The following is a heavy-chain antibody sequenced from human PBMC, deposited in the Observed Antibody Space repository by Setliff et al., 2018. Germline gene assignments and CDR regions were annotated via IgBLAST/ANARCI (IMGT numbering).Heavy chain of an antibody. J-gene: IGHJ4*02. CDR1: GNSFTVFY. V-gene: IGHV1-2*02. D-gene: IGHD1-26*01. CDR2: ISPHSGDT. Sequence: ASVKVSCKSSGNSFTVFYLHWVRQAPGQGLEWMGWISPHSGDTHYAQKFQSRVRMTRDTSTYAAYLELSDLTSDDTAMYYCARSGSFGMRYWLDYWGQGALVTVSS. CDR3: ARSGSFGMRYWLDY.